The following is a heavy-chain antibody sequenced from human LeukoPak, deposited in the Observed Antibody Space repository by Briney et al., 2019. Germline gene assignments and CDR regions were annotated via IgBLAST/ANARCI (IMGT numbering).Heavy chain of an antibody. D-gene: IGHD4-17*01. V-gene: IGHV4-34*01. CDR1: GGSFSGYY. CDR3: ARSYNDYGDYGAFDI. Sequence: SETLSLTCAVCGGSFSGYYWSWIRQPPGKGLEWIGEINHSGSTNYNPSLKSRVTISVDTSKNQFSLKLSSVTAADTAVYYCARSYNDYGDYGAFDIWGQGTMVTVSS. J-gene: IGHJ3*02. CDR2: INHSGST.